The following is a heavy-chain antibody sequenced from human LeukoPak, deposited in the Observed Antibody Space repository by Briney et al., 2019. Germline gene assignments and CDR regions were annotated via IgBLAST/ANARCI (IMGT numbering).Heavy chain of an antibody. J-gene: IGHJ4*02. CDR3: AKGHVAVTTAFHDY. CDR2: IYSGGAI. D-gene: IGHD4-17*01. CDR1: GFLVSTNY. V-gene: IGHV3-53*01. Sequence: PGGSLRLSCAASGFLVSTNYMSWVRQAPGKGLEWVSVIYSGGAIHYADSVKGRFTISRDNSKNTLYLQMNSLRAEDTAVYYCAKGHVAVTTAFHDYWGQGTLVTVSS.